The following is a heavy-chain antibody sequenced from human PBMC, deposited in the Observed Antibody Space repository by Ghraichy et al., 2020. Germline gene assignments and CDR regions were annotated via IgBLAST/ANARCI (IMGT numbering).Heavy chain of an antibody. V-gene: IGHV4-61*02. CDR3: ARSGFSSSYPR. D-gene: IGHD6-13*01. J-gene: IGHJ4*02. CDR2: IYTSGNT. CDR1: GGSISSNNYY. Sequence: SETLSLTCTVSGGSISSNNYYWIWIRQPAGKGLEWIGRIYTSGNTNYNPSLKSRVTISVDTSKNQFSLKLSSVTAADTAVYYCARSGFSSSYPRWGQGTLVTVSS.